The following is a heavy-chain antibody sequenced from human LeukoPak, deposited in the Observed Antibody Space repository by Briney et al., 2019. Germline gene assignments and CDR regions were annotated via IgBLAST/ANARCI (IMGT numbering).Heavy chain of an antibody. CDR2: SNPNSGGT. CDR3: ARANGDGDAFDI. CDR1: GYTFTGNY. V-gene: IGHV1-2*05. D-gene: IGHD4-17*01. Sequence: ASVKVSCKASGYTFTGNYMHWVRQAPGQGPEWMGRSNPNSGGTNYAQKFQGRVTMTRDTSISTAYVELSRLRYDDTGVYYCARANGDGDAFDIWGQGTMVTVSS. J-gene: IGHJ3*02.